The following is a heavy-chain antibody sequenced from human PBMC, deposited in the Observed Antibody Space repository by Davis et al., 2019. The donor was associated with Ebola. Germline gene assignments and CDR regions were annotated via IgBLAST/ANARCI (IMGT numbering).Heavy chain of an antibody. CDR1: GGSISSGGYY. J-gene: IGHJ6*02. D-gene: IGHD6-6*01. Sequence: PSETLSLTCTVSGGSISSGGYYWSWIRQHPGKGLEWIGYIYYSGSTYYNPSLKSRVTISVDTSKNQFSLKLSSVTAADTAVYYCAGDNRYSSSSRYYGMDVWGQGTTVTVSS. V-gene: IGHV4-31*03. CDR3: AGDNRYSSSSRYYGMDV. CDR2: IYYSGST.